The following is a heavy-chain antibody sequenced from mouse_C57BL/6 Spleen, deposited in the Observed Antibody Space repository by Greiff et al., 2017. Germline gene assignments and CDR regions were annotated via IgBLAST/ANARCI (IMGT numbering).Heavy chain of an antibody. V-gene: IGHV5-4*01. CDR3: ARDRYGNHAMDY. Sequence: EVKLVESGGGLVKPGGSLKLSCAASGFTFSSYAMSWVRQTPEKRLEWVATISDGGSYTYYPDNVKGRFTISRDNAKNNLYLQMSHLKSEDTAMYYCARDRYGNHAMDYWGQGTSVTVSS. D-gene: IGHD2-1*01. CDR1: GFTFSSYA. CDR2: ISDGGSYT. J-gene: IGHJ4*01.